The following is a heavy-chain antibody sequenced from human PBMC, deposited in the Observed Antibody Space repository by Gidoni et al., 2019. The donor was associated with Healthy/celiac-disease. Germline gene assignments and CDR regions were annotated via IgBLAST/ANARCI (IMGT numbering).Heavy chain of an antibody. D-gene: IGHD5-18*01. CDR3: AKALLERAMVYVFDY. Sequence: QAPGKGLEWVSAISGSGGSTYYADSVKGRFTISRDNSKNTLYLQMNSLRAEDTAVYYCAKALLERAMVYVFDYWGQGTLVTVSS. J-gene: IGHJ4*02. V-gene: IGHV3-23*01. CDR2: ISGSGGST.